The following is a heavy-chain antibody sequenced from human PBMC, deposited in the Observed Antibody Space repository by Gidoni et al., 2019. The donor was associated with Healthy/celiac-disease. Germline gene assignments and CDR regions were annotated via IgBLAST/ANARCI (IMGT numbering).Heavy chain of an antibody. J-gene: IGHJ4*02. D-gene: IGHD3-10*01. CDR2: IYYSGST. CDR3: ASYGSGSYYNFDY. V-gene: IGHV4-30-4*01. CDR1: GGSIRSGDYY. Sequence: QVQLQESGPGLVKPSQTLSLTCTVSGGSIRSGDYYWSWIRQPPGKGLEWIGYIYYSGSTYYNPSLKSRVTISVDTSKNQFSLKLSSVTAADTAVYYCASYGSGSYYNFDYWGQGTLVTVSS.